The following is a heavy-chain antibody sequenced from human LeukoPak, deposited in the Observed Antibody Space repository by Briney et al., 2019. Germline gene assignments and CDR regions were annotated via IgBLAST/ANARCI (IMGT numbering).Heavy chain of an antibody. V-gene: IGHV3-48*01. CDR2: ITSSGSTI. J-gene: IGHJ4*02. CDR3: VRSGAYGAHNY. CDR1: GFAFNTYN. D-gene: IGHD4-17*01. Sequence: GGSLRLSCAASGFAFNTYNMNWARQAPGKGLEWVSYITSSGSTIYYADSVKGRFTISRDNAKNSLYLQMNSLRAEDTAVYYCVRSGAYGAHNYWGQGTLVTVSS.